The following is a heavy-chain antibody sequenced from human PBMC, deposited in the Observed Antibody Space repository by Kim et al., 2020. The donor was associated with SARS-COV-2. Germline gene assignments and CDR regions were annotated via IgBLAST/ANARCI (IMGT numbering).Heavy chain of an antibody. D-gene: IGHD2-15*01. J-gene: IGHJ6*02. CDR1: GYTFTSYA. CDR3: ASVMVAAPGPHYYYYGMDV. Sequence: ASVKVSCKASGYTFTSYAMHWVRQAPGQRLEWMGWINAGNGNTKYSQKFQGRVTITRDTSASTAYMELSSLRSEDTAVYYCASVMVAAPGPHYYYYGMDVWGQGTTVTVSS. V-gene: IGHV1-3*01. CDR2: INAGNGNT.